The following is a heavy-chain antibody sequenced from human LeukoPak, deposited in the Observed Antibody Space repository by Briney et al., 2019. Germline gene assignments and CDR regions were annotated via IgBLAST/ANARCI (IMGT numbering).Heavy chain of an antibody. CDR1: GGSISSYY. CDR2: VYYSGST. CDR3: ARVDPDSSSTLEVFDY. J-gene: IGHJ4*02. Sequence: SETLSLTCTVSGGSISSYYWSWIRQPPGKGLEWIWGVYYSGSTNYNPSLKSRVTISVDTSKNQFSLKLSSVTAADTAVYYCARVDPDSSSTLEVFDYWGQGTLVTVSS. D-gene: IGHD6-6*01. V-gene: IGHV4-59*12.